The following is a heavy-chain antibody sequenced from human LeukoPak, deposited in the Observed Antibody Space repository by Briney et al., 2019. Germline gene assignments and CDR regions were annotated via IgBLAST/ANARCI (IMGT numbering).Heavy chain of an antibody. Sequence: PSETLSLTCTVSGGSIRRSYWSWLRQPPGRVLEWIGYFYLSGSNYNPSLKSRVTMSLDTSKNQFSLRLSPVTAADAAVYYCARGGPTGALDDNWFDPWGQGTLVTVSS. CDR3: ARGGPTGALDDNWFDP. V-gene: IGHV4-4*09. CDR2: FYLSGS. D-gene: IGHD4-11*01. J-gene: IGHJ5*02. CDR1: GGSIRRSY.